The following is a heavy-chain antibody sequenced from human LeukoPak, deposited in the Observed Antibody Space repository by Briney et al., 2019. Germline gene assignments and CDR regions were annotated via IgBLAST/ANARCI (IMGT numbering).Heavy chain of an antibody. V-gene: IGHV1-69*04. CDR1: GGTFSSYA. CDR2: IIPILGIA. J-gene: IGHJ6*02. Sequence: ASVKVSCKASGGTFSSYAISWVRQAPGQGLEWMGRIIPILGIANYAQRFQGRVTITADKSTSTDYMELSSLRSEDTAVYYCARDNCSSTSCLYYYYYGMDVWGQGTTVTVSS. CDR3: ARDNCSSTSCLYYYYYGMDV. D-gene: IGHD2-2*01.